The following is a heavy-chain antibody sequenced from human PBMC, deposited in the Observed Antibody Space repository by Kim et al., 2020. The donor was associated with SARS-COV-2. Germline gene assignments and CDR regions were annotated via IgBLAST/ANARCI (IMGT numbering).Heavy chain of an antibody. V-gene: IGHV4-30-2*05. CDR2: GHA. CDR3: LIATRWMFDP. D-gene: IGHD6-6*01. J-gene: IGHJ5*02. Sequence: GHADPNPSLGDRVTISQDTSKKQFSLKLTSVAAADTAVYYCLIATRWMFDPWGQGTLVTVS.